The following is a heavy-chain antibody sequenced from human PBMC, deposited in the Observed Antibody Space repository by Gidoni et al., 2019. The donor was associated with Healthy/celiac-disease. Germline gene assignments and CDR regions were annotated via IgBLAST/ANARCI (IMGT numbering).Heavy chain of an antibody. D-gene: IGHD4-4*01. CDR3: TRLLDSNSTGPDY. CDR2: IRSKANIYAT. V-gene: IGHV3-73*02. J-gene: IGHJ4*02. Sequence: EVQLVESGGGLVQPGGSLKLSCAASGFTLSGSAMHWVRQASGKGLDWVGRIRSKANIYATAYAASVKGRFTISRDDSKNTAYLQMNSLKTEDTAVYYCTRLLDSNSTGPDYWGQGTLVTVSS. CDR1: GFTLSGSA.